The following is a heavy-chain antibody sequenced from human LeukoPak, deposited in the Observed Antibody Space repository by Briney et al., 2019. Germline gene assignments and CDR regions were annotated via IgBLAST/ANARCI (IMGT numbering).Heavy chain of an antibody. CDR2: IYYSGST. J-gene: IGHJ4*02. D-gene: IGHD3-22*01. V-gene: IGHV4-59*01. CDR1: GGSISSYY. Sequence: PSETLSLTCTVSGGSISSYYWSWIRQPPGKGLEWIGYIYYSGSTNYNPSLKSRVTISVDTSKNQFSLKLSSLTAADTAVYYCARARGQNRVSYYYDSSGYYNFDYWGQGTLVTVSS. CDR3: ARARGQNRVSYYYDSSGYYNFDY.